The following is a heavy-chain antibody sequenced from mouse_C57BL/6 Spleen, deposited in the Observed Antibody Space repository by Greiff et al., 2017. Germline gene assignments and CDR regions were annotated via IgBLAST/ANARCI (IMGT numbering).Heavy chain of an antibody. CDR1: GFTFSDYG. V-gene: IGHV5-17*01. CDR3: ARQIYYGGAMDY. D-gene: IGHD2-1*01. CDR2: ISSGSSTI. Sequence: DVQLVESGGGLVKPGGSLKLSCAASGFTFSDYGMHWVRQAPEKGLEWVAYISSGSSTIYYADTVKGRFTISRDNAKNTLFLQMTSLRSEGTAMYYCARQIYYGGAMDYWGQGTSVTVSS. J-gene: IGHJ4*01.